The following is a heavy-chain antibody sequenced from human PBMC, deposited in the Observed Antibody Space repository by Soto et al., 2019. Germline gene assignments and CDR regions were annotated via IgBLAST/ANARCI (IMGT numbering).Heavy chain of an antibody. D-gene: IGHD6-13*01. CDR1: GGSVSSGGYY. V-gene: IGHV4-31*03. Sequence: ASETLSLTCNVSGGSVSSGGYYWSWIRQHPGKGLEWIGYIHYSGSTYYDPSLKSRVTMSIDTSKNLFSLNLSSVTAADTAVYYCARTGRAESGHDWFDPWGQVTMVTVST. J-gene: IGHJ5*02. CDR2: IHYSGST. CDR3: ARTGRAESGHDWFDP.